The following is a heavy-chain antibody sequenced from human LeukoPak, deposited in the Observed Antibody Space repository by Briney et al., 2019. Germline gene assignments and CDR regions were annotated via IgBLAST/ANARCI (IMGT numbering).Heavy chain of an antibody. Sequence: ASVKVSCNASAYTFMSYGISWERQAHGQGLERMGWISALNGNTNTAQRLQGRVTMTTDTYTGTAYMELKSLRSDDTAVYFCARDYYDSSGSPERAFDVWGQGTVVTVSS. D-gene: IGHD3-22*01. CDR2: ISALNGNT. CDR3: ARDYYDSSGSPERAFDV. V-gene: IGHV1-18*01. J-gene: IGHJ3*01. CDR1: AYTFMSYG.